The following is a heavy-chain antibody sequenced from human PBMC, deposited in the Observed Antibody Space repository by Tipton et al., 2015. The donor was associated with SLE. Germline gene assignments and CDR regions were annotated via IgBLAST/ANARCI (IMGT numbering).Heavy chain of an antibody. Sequence: TLSLTCAVSGYSISSGDYWGWIRQPPGKGLEWIGGIYYSGSTYYNPSLKSRVTISVDTSKNQFSLKLSSVTAADTAVYYCASGIAAGGTPFGYWGQGTLVTVSS. J-gene: IGHJ4*02. D-gene: IGHD6-13*01. V-gene: IGHV4-38-2*01. CDR3: ASGIAAGGTPFGY. CDR1: GYSISSGDY. CDR2: IYYSGST.